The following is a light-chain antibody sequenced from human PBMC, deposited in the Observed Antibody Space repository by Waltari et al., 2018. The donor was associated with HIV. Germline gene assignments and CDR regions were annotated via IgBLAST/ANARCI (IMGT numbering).Light chain of an antibody. CDR1: QSINTY. CDR3: QQNYITPVA. CDR2: AAS. Sequence: DIQMTQSPSSLSASVGDTVTITCRASQSINTYLNWYQKKPGNAPKVLIFAASTLQRAVPSRFSGSGSGTDFTLTISSLQPEDFATYYCQQNYITPVAFGQGTKVGIK. J-gene: IGKJ1*01. V-gene: IGKV1-39*01.